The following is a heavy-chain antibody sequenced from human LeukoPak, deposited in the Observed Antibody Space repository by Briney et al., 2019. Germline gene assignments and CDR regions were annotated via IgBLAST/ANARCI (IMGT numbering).Heavy chain of an antibody. CDR2: IYYSGST. D-gene: IGHD3-22*01. CDR3: ARIYDSSGDD. J-gene: IGHJ4*02. V-gene: IGHV4-30-4*01. Sequence: WXXXXXGRGLEWIGYIYYSGSTYYNPSLKSRVTISVDTSKHQFSLKLSSVTAADTAVYYCARIYDSSGDDWGQGTLVTVSS.